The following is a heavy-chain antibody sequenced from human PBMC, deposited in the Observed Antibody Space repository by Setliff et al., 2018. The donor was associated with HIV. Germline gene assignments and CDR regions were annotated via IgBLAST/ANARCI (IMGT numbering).Heavy chain of an antibody. V-gene: IGHV3-30*02. CDR1: GFTFSSYA. CDR3: AKDFGYSSGWYLVSGTFDI. CDR2: LRFDGSNQ. Sequence: PGGSLRLSCEASGFTFSSYAMHWVRQAPGKGLEWVAFLRFDGSNQYYADSVKGRFTISRDNSRNTLYLQMHSLTPEDTAVYYCAKDFGYSSGWYLVSGTFDIWGQGTMVTVSS. D-gene: IGHD6-19*01. J-gene: IGHJ3*02.